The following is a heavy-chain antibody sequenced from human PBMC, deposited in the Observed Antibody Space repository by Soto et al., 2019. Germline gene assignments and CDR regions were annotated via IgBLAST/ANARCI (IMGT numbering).Heavy chain of an antibody. CDR3: VRDTRIAGRFDP. CDR1: GFTFSSHS. Sequence: HPGGSLRLSCAASGFTFSSHSMNWVRQAPGRGLEWASYISSSGSSISYADSVKGRFTISRDNAKNSLYLQMNSLRDEDTAVYYCVRDTRIAGRFDPWGQGTLVTVSS. CDR2: ISSSGSSI. J-gene: IGHJ5*02. D-gene: IGHD6-13*01. V-gene: IGHV3-48*02.